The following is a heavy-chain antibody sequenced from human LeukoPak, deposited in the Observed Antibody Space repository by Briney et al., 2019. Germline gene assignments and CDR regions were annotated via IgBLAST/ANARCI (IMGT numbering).Heavy chain of an antibody. CDR2: IYYSGTT. CDR3: ARAGSSIVVVTPYNWFDP. Sequence: SETLSLTCTVSGYSISSGYYWGWIRQPPGKGLEWIGSIYYSGTTYYNPSLKSRVTISVDTSKNQFSLKLSSVTAADTAVYYCARAGSSIVVVTPYNWFDPWGQGTLVTVSS. D-gene: IGHD2-21*02. CDR1: GYSISSGYY. V-gene: IGHV4-38-2*02. J-gene: IGHJ5*02.